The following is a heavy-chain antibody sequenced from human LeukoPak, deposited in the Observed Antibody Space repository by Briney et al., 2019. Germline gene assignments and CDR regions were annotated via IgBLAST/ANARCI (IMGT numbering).Heavy chain of an antibody. V-gene: IGHV3-7*04. CDR2: IKEDGSEK. CDR1: RFTFSLYW. CDR3: ARGHNSTLPD. Sequence: GGSLRLSCAASRFTFSLYWMAWVRQAPGKGLEWVANIKEDGSEKYYVDSVKGRFTISRDNAKNSMYLEMNSLRAEDTAVYYCARGHNSTLPDWGQGSLVTVSS. D-gene: IGHD1-20*01. J-gene: IGHJ4*02.